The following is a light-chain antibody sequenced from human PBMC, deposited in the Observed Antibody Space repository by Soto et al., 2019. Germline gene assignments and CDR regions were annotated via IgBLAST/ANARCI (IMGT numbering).Light chain of an antibody. CDR3: QQSYSTPYT. CDR2: AAS. J-gene: IGKJ2*01. V-gene: IGKV1-39*01. CDR1: QSISSY. Sequence: DIQMTQSPSSLSASVGDRVTITCRASQSISSYLNWYQQKPGKAPDILIYAASSLQSGVPSRFSGSGSGTDFTLTISNLQPEDFATYYCQQSYSTPYTFGQGTKLEIK.